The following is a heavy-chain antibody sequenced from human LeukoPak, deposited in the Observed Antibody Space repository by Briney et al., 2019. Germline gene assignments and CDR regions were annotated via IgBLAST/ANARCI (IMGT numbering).Heavy chain of an antibody. CDR2: INSDGSST. D-gene: IGHD1-26*01. Sequence: GGSLRLSCAASGFTFSSYWMHWVRQAPGKGLVWVSRINSDGSSTSCADSVKGRFTVSRDNAKNTLYLQMNSLRAEDTAVYYCARATGSYYSLGYWGQGTLVTVSS. CDR1: GFTFSSYW. CDR3: ARATGSYYSLGY. J-gene: IGHJ4*02. V-gene: IGHV3-74*01.